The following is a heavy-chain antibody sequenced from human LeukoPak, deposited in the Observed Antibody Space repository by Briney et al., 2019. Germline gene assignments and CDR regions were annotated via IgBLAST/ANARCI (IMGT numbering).Heavy chain of an antibody. CDR1: GFTLSRYG. V-gene: IGHV3-30*18. J-gene: IGHJ6*02. CDR3: AKVRSPLEYYYAMDV. CDR2: ISYDGSNK. Sequence: PGRSLRLSCAASGFTLSRYGMQWVRQAPGKGLEWVAIISYDGSNKYYADSVKGRFTISRDNSKNTLSLLMNSLRAEDTAVFYCAKVRSPLEYYYAMDVWGQGTTVTVS. D-gene: IGHD1-1*01.